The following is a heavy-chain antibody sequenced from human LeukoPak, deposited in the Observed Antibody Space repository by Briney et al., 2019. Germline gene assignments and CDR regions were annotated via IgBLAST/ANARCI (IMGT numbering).Heavy chain of an antibody. Sequence: SETLSLTWTVSGGSISSGGYYWSWIRQHPGKGLEWIGYIYYSGSTYYNPSLKSRVTISVDTSKNQFSLKLSSVTAADTAVYYCARWRNSLNFDYWGQGTLVTVSS. D-gene: IGHD4-23*01. CDR3: ARWRNSLNFDY. CDR1: GGSISSGGYY. J-gene: IGHJ4*02. CDR2: IYYSGST. V-gene: IGHV4-31*02.